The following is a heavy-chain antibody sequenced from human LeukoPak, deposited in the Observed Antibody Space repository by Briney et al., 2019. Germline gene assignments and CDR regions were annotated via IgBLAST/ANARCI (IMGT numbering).Heavy chain of an antibody. CDR1: GGSISTYY. J-gene: IGHJ5*02. Sequence: PSETLSLTCTVSGGSISTYYWSWIRQPPGKGLEWIAYIYYSGSTNYNPALKIRLTKTVGTSNTQSSLKLSSVTGADTAVYYCAHGELLHHFWFDPWGQRTLVTVSS. D-gene: IGHD1-26*01. CDR3: AHGELLHHFWFDP. V-gene: IGHV4-59*08. CDR2: IYYSGST.